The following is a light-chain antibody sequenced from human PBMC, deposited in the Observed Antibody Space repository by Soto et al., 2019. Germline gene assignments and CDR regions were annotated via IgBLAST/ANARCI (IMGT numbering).Light chain of an antibody. CDR1: SSDVGGYNY. V-gene: IGLV2-14*01. CDR3: SSYTSSHTRV. J-gene: IGLJ3*02. CDR2: EVN. Sequence: QSALTQPASVSGSPGQSITFSCTGTSSDVGGYNYVSWYQQHPGKAPKLMIYEVNNRPSGVSNRFSGSKSGNTASLTISGLQAEDEADYYCSSYTSSHTRVFGGGTKLT.